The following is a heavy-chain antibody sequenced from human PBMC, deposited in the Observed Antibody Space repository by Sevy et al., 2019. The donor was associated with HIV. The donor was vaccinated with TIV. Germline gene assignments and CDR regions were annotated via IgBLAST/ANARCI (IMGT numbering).Heavy chain of an antibody. D-gene: IGHD6-13*01. Sequence: SETLSLTCAVYGGSFSGYYWSWIRQPPGKGLEWIGEINHSGSTNYNPSLKSRVTISVDTSKNQFSLKLSSVTAADTAVYYCARGQGQQLSLFPPSTKYYYYYYMDVWGKGTTVTVSS. J-gene: IGHJ6*03. CDR2: INHSGST. CDR1: GGSFSGYY. CDR3: ARGQGQQLSLFPPSTKYYYYYYMDV. V-gene: IGHV4-34*01.